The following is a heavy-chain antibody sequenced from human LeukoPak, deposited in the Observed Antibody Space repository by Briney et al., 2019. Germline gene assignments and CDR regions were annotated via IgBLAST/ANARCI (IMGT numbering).Heavy chain of an antibody. CDR1: GYAFTSYD. CDR3: ARGFNDFWSGYFPYYYYYYGMDV. J-gene: IGHJ6*02. D-gene: IGHD3-3*01. V-gene: IGHV1-8*01. Sequence: GASVKVSCKASGYAFTSYDINWVRQATGQGLEWMGWMNPNSGNTGYAQKFQGRVTMTRNTSISTAYMELSSLRSEDTAVYYCARGFNDFWSGYFPYYYYYYGMDVWGQGTTVTVSS. CDR2: MNPNSGNT.